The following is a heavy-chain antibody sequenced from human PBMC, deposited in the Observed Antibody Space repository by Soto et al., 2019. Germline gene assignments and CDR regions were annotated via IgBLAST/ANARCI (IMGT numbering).Heavy chain of an antibody. J-gene: IGHJ4*02. D-gene: IGHD6-19*01. V-gene: IGHV3-11*06. Sequence: GGSLRLSCAASGFTFSDYYMSWIRQAPGKGLEWVSYISGSSRYTYTSYADSVKGRFTISRDNAKRSLYLQMNSLRAEDTAVYYCAREGIAVAEPSDYWGQGTLVTVSS. CDR1: GFTFSDYY. CDR2: ISGSSR. CDR3: AREGIAVAEPSDY.